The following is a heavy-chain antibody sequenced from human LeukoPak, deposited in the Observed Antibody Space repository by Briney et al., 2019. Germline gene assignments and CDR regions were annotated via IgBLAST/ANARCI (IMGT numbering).Heavy chain of an antibody. J-gene: IGHJ4*02. V-gene: IGHV5-51*01. Sequence: GESLKISCKGSGYSFTTYWIGWVRQMPGKGLEWMGIIYPSDSEIRYSPSFQGQVTISADKSISTAYLQWSSLKASDTGMYYCARHYSYGYFYYFDYWGQGTLVTVSS. D-gene: IGHD5-18*01. CDR2: IYPSDSEI. CDR1: GYSFTTYW. CDR3: ARHYSYGYFYYFDY.